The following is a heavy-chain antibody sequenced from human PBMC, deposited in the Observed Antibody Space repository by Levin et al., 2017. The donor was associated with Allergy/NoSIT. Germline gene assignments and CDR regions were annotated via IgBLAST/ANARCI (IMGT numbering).Heavy chain of an antibody. V-gene: IGHV4-39*01. J-gene: IGHJ4*02. Sequence: SETLSLTCTVSGGSISSNSYYWAWIRQPPGKGLEWIGSIYNSGSTYYNPSLKSRVTISVDTSKNQFSLKLSSMTAADTAVYYCMIQPMQGQDYWGQGTLVTVSS. CDR3: MIQPMQGQDY. CDR1: GGSISSNSYY. D-gene: IGHD3-16*01. CDR2: IYNSGST.